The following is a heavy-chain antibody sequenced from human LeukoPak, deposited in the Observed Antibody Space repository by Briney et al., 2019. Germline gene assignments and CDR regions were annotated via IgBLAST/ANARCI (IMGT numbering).Heavy chain of an antibody. V-gene: IGHV3-21*01. CDR3: ARSSGYYYTIDY. Sequence: PGGSLRLSCAASGFTFSSYGMHWVRQAPGKGLEWVSSISSSSSYIYYADSVKGRFTISRDNAKNSLYLQMNSLRAEDTAVYYCARSSGYYYTIDYWGQGTLVTVSS. J-gene: IGHJ4*02. D-gene: IGHD3-22*01. CDR1: GFTFSSYG. CDR2: ISSSSSYI.